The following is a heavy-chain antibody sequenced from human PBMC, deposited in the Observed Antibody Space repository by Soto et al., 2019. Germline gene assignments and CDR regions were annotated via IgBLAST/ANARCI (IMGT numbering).Heavy chain of an antibody. J-gene: IGHJ4*02. D-gene: IGHD6-19*01. CDR3: AGGESIAVD. CDR2: INAGNGNR. V-gene: IGHV1-3*01. Sequence: QVQLVQSGAEVKKPGASVKVSCKASGYTFTSYGMHWVRQAPGQRLEWMGWINAGNGNRKYSQKFQGRVTITRDTSASTAYMELSSVRSEDTGVYYCAGGESIAVDWGQGTLVTVSS. CDR1: GYTFTSYG.